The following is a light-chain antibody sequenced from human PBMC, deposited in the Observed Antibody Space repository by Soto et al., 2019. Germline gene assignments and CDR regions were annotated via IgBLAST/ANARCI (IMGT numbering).Light chain of an antibody. V-gene: IGKV1-5*01. J-gene: IGKJ1*01. Sequence: EIQLTQSPSTMSASVGGIDTVTRRVIKKNSICLAWYRQKPGKAPEVLVWDASRLESGVPSIFCGSGCGKESSLSISSLPADDVAPYYEQQCTAFWTFGRGTKVDIK. CDR3: QQCTAFWT. CDR2: DAS. CDR1: KKNSIC.